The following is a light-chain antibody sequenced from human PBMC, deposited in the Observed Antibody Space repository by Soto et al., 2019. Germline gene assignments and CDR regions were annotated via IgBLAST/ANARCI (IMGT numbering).Light chain of an antibody. CDR2: DVS. Sequence: QSALTQPASVSGSPGLSITISCTGTSSDVGAYNFVSWYQQHPDKAPKLMIFDVSNRPSGVSNRFSGSKSGNTASPTISGLQSEDEAEYYCGSYTTTSTHVFGTGTKVTVL. CDR3: GSYTTTSTHV. J-gene: IGLJ1*01. CDR1: SSDVGAYNF. V-gene: IGLV2-14*03.